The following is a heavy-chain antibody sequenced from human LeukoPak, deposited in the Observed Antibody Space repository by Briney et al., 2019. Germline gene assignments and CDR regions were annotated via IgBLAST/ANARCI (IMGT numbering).Heavy chain of an antibody. J-gene: IGHJ4*02. CDR1: GFTLSSYG. CDR2: RSDDGSNK. V-gene: IGHV3-30*03. Sequence: PGRSLSLSCAASGFTLSSYGMHCARGAPGKGLEGVAVRSDDGSNKYYEDSVKGRFTICRDNFKNTLYLRMNSLRAEDTAVYYCAGAYCGGDCPPFDCWRRGTLVGVPS. D-gene: IGHD2-21*02. CDR3: AGAYCGGDCPPFDC.